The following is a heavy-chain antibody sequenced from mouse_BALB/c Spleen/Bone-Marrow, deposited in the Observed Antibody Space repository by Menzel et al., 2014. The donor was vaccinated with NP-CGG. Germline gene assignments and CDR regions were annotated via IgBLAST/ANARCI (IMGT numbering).Heavy chain of an antibody. D-gene: IGHD1-1*02. V-gene: IGHV7-3*02. CDR3: ARDKGGILFDY. CDR1: GFTFTDYY. CDR2: IRNKANGYTT. J-gene: IGHJ2*01. Sequence: EVNVVESGGGLVQPGGSLRLSCATSGFTFTDYYMNWVRQPPGKALEWLGFIRNKANGYTTEYSASVKGRFTISRDSSQSILYLQMNTLRAEDSATYYCARDKGGILFDYWGQGTTLTVSS.